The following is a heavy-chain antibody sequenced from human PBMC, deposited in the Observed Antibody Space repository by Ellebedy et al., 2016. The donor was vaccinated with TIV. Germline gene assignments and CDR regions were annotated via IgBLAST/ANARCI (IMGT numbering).Heavy chain of an antibody. CDR3: AKRGFAEGSYFGTHRFYFDY. Sequence: GESLKISXAASGFTFSSYWMSWVRQAPGKGLEWVANIKQDGSEKYYVDSVKGRFTISRDNAKNSLYLQMNSLRAEDTAVYYCAKRGFAEGSYFGTHRFYFDYWGQGTLVTVSS. CDR1: GFTFSSYW. D-gene: IGHD1-26*01. V-gene: IGHV3-7*03. J-gene: IGHJ4*02. CDR2: IKQDGSEK.